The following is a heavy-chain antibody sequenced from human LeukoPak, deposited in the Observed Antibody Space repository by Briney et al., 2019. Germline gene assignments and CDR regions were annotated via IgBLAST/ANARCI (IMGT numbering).Heavy chain of an antibody. CDR2: IRDSGSST. D-gene: IGHD1-26*01. J-gene: IGHJ4*02. Sequence: GGSLRLSCTASGFTFGDYAMSWFRQAPGKGLEWVSAIRDSGSSTHYADSVKGRFTTSRDNSKNTLFLQMNSLRAEDTAIYYCAKYGPQDSGSSHFDYWGQGALVTVSS. V-gene: IGHV3-23*01. CDR1: GFTFGDYA. CDR3: AKYGPQDSGSSHFDY.